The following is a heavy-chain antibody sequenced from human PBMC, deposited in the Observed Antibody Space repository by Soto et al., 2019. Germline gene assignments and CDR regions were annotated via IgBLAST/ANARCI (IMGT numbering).Heavy chain of an antibody. V-gene: IGHV1-2*02. D-gene: IGHD2-2*02. CDR2: INPNSGCT. J-gene: IGHJ6*02. CDR1: GYTFSGYY. CDR3: ARSLTEGYCTITGCYTRPLYGMDV. Sequence: ASVKVSCKASGYTFSGYYIHWLRQAPGQGLEWMGWINPNSGCTNYAQKFQGRVTATRDTPTSTAYMELSRLTSDDTAVYYCARSLTEGYCTITGCYTRPLYGMDVWGQGTTVTVSS.